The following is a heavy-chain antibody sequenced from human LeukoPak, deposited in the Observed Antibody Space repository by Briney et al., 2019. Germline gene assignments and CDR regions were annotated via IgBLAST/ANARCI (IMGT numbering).Heavy chain of an antibody. CDR2: IVPIFGTP. V-gene: IGHV1-69*05. Sequence: SVKVSCKSSGGTFSNYVVSWVRQAPGQGLEWMGAIVPIFGTPNYAQRFQDRVTITTDEITSTVYMDLSSLRSEDTAVYYCATVGMLSPLYYFDYWGQGTLVTVSS. CDR1: GGTFSNYV. CDR3: ATVGMLSPLYYFDY. J-gene: IGHJ4*02. D-gene: IGHD7-27*01.